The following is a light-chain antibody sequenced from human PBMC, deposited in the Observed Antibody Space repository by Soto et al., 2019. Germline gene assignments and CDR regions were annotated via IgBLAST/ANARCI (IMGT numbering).Light chain of an antibody. V-gene: IGKV1-39*01. CDR3: QQSYSVPWT. J-gene: IGKJ1*01. Sequence: DIQMTQSPSSLSASLGYRVTISCRASQSISTYLHWYQQKPGTAPRLLISRASSVKSGVPPRFSGSGSGRDFTLTISSLRPEDIGTYFCQQSYSVPWTFGPGTKVDIK. CDR1: QSISTY. CDR2: RAS.